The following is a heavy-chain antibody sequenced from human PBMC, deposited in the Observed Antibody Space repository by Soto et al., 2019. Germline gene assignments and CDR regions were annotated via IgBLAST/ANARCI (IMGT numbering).Heavy chain of an antibody. CDR2: RYDDGST. D-gene: IGHD3-22*01. V-gene: IGHV4-39*01. Sequence: PSETLSLTCTVSGGSIRISSYYWGWIRQPPGKGLEWIVSRYDDGSTFYNPSLKSRVTISVDTSKNQFSLKLTSVTAADTAVYYCARGIYVGSSGYYLDYWGQGILVT. CDR3: ARGIYVGSSGYYLDY. CDR1: GGSIRISSYY. J-gene: IGHJ4*02.